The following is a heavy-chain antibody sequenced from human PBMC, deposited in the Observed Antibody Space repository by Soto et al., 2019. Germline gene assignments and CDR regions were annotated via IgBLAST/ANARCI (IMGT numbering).Heavy chain of an antibody. CDR2: IIPIFGTA. Sequence: QVQLVQSGAEVKKPGSSVKVSCKASGGTFNSYAISWVRQAPGQGLEWMGGIIPIFGTANYAQKFQGRVTITADESTSTAYMELSSLRAEDTAVYYCASPSYDFWSGFLYHYYYGMDVWGQGTTVTVSS. V-gene: IGHV1-69*01. D-gene: IGHD3-3*01. CDR1: GGTFNSYA. J-gene: IGHJ6*02. CDR3: ASPSYDFWSGFLYHYYYGMDV.